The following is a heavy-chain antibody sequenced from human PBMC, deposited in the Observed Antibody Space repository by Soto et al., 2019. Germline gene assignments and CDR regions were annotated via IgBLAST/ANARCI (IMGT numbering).Heavy chain of an antibody. D-gene: IGHD3-10*01. CDR2: INPSGGST. CDR1: GYTFTSYY. Sequence: QVQLVQSGAEVKKPGASVKVSCKASGYTFTSYYMHWVRQAPGQGLEWMGVINPSGGSTSYAQKFQGRVTMTRDTSTSTVYMELSSLRSEDTAVYYCARERFGELFGYWGQGTLVTVSS. V-gene: IGHV1-46*03. J-gene: IGHJ4*02. CDR3: ARERFGELFGY.